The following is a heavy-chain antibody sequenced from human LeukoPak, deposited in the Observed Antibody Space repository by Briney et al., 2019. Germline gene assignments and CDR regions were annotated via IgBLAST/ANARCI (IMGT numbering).Heavy chain of an antibody. J-gene: IGHJ4*02. D-gene: IGHD2-8*02. CDR2: INPSGGST. Sequence: ASVKVSCKASGFTFTSYYMHWVRQAPGQGLEWMGIINPSGGSTSYPQKFQGRVTMTRDTSTTTVYMELSSLRSEDTAVYYCAREESGGYFDYWGQGTLVTVSS. CDR1: GFTFTSYY. V-gene: IGHV1-46*01. CDR3: AREESGGYFDY.